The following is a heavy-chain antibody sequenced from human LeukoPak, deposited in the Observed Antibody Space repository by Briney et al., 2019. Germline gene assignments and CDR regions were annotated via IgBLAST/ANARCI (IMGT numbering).Heavy chain of an antibody. Sequence: GGSLRLSCAASGFTFSSYSMNWVRQAPGKGLEWVSSISSSSYIYYADSVKGRFTISRDNAKNSLYLQMNSLRAEDTAVYYCARAPGRKDTAMVTNWGQGTLVTVSS. J-gene: IGHJ4*02. D-gene: IGHD5-18*01. V-gene: IGHV3-21*01. CDR1: GFTFSSYS. CDR2: ISSSSYI. CDR3: ARAPGRKDTAMVTN.